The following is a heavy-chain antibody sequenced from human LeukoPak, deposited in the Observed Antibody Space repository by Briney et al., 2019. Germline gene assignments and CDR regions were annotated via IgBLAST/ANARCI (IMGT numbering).Heavy chain of an antibody. CDR3: ASRYCSGGSCSFFAY. D-gene: IGHD2-15*01. CDR1: GGSISSSSYH. V-gene: IGHV4-39*01. Sequence: SETLSLTCTVSGGSISSSSYHWGWIRQPPGKGLEWIGNIYYTGSTYYNPSLKSRVTISVDTSKNQFSLELTSVTAADTAVYYCASRYCSGGSCSFFAYWGQGTLVTASS. J-gene: IGHJ4*02. CDR2: IYYTGST.